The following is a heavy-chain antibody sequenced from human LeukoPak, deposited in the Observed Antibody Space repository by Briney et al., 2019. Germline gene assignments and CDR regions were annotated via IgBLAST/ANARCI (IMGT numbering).Heavy chain of an antibody. CDR3: ARDLRGPSE. D-gene: IGHD4-17*01. CDR1: GFTFSSYE. V-gene: IGHV3-48*03. CDR2: ISSSGSTI. J-gene: IGHJ4*02. Sequence: GGSLRLSCAASGFTFSSYEMNWVRQAPGKGLEWVSYISSSGSTIYYADSVKGRFTISRDNSKNTLYLQMTSLRAEDTAMYYCARDLRGPSEWGQGTLVTVSS.